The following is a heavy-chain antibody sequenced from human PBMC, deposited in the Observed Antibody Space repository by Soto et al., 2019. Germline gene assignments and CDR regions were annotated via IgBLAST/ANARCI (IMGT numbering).Heavy chain of an antibody. CDR3: ARLPLAAAYYDANS. J-gene: IGHJ4*02. CDR1: GYSFTSYW. CDR2: IYPDDSDT. Sequence: GPSLKISCKGSGYSFTSYWIGSVRQMPGKGLEWMGIIYPDDSDTRYSPSFQGHVTISADKSISTAYLQWSSLKASDTAMYYCARLPLAAAYYDANSWGQGTLVTVSS. V-gene: IGHV5-51*01. D-gene: IGHD6-13*01.